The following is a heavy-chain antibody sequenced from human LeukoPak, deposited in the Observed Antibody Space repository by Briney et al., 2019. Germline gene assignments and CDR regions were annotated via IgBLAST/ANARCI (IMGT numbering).Heavy chain of an antibody. CDR3: ARGAGPKAFDV. V-gene: IGHV1-2*02. CDR1: GYTFTGNH. Sequence: EASVKVACKASGYTFTGNHLHWVRQAPGQGLEWMGWINPNNGGTSFAQNFQGRVTLTRDTSISTAYMELSTLRSDDTAVYYGARGAGPKAFDVWGQGTMVTVST. CDR2: INPNNGGT. J-gene: IGHJ3*01.